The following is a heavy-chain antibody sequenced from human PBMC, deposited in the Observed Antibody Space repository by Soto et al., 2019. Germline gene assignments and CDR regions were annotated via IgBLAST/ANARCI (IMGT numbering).Heavy chain of an antibody. CDR1: GFTVSSNY. CDR3: AGSVGGGFDY. D-gene: IGHD3-16*01. CDR2: VYLGGNT. J-gene: IGHJ4*02. V-gene: IGHV3-66*01. Sequence: EVQLVESGGGLVQPGGSLRLSCAASGFTVSSNYTSWVRQAPGKGLEWVSVVYLGGNTYYAESVEDRFTIYRADFQNRLCLQMTCLRAKNTVVYYGAGSVGGGFDYWCEGTLVTVSA.